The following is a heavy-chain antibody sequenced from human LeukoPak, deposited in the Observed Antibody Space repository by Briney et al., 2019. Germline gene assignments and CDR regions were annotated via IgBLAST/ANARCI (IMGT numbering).Heavy chain of an antibody. CDR2: IYYSGST. Sequence: SETLSLTCTVSGGSISSGGYYWSWIRQHPGKGLEWIGYIYYSGSTYYNPSLKSRVTISVDTSKNQFSLKLSSVTAADTAVYYCARALWFGELLGGSWFDPWGQGTLVTVSS. V-gene: IGHV4-31*03. J-gene: IGHJ5*02. CDR3: ARALWFGELLGGSWFDP. D-gene: IGHD3-10*01. CDR1: GGSISSGGYY.